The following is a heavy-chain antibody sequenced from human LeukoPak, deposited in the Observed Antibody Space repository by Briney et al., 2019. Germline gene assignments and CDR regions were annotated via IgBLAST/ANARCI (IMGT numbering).Heavy chain of an antibody. CDR3: TVGPLRNYYYDMDV. Sequence: QSGGSLRLSCAASGFTFSSYAMSWVRQAPGKGLEWVSDISGSGGSTYYADSVKGRFTISRDNSKNTLSLQMSSLRAEDTAVYYCTVGPLRNYYYDMDVWGQGTTVTVSS. J-gene: IGHJ6*02. CDR1: GFTFSSYA. D-gene: IGHD1-26*01. V-gene: IGHV3-23*01. CDR2: ISGSGGST.